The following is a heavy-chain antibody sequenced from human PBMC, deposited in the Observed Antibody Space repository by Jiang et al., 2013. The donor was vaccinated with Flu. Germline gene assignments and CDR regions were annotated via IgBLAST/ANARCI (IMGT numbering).Heavy chain of an antibody. CDR1: GGTFSSYT. CDR2: IIPILGIA. V-gene: IGHV1-69*04. CDR3: ARGFLAGARGPVDY. J-gene: IGHJ4*02. D-gene: IGHD1-26*01. Sequence: SGAEVKKPGSSVKVSCKASGGTFSSYTISWVRQAPGQGLEWMGRIIPILGIANYAQKFQGRVTITADKSTSTAYMELSSLRSEDTAVYYCARGFLAGARGPVDYWGQGTLVTVSS.